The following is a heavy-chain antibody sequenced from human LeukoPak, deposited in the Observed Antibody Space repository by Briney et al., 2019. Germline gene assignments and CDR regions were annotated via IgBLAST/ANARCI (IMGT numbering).Heavy chain of an antibody. CDR1: GVSISSYY. Sequence: PSETLSLTCTVSGVSISSYYWGWIRQPPGKGLEWIGYIFHSGSTNSNPSLKSRVTISVDTSKNQFSLKLSSVTAADTAVYYCARSAFGDYSFDYWGQGTLVTVSS. CDR3: ARSAFGDYSFDY. D-gene: IGHD3-16*01. J-gene: IGHJ4*02. CDR2: IFHSGST. V-gene: IGHV4-59*01.